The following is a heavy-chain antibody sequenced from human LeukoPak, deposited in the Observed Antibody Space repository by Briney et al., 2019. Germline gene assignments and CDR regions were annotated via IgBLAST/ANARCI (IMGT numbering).Heavy chain of an antibody. D-gene: IGHD3-10*01. V-gene: IGHV1-46*03. CDR3: ARDRGSGSYYVYFDY. CDR2: INPSGGST. CDR1: GYTFTSYY. J-gene: IGHJ4*02. Sequence: GASVKVSCKASGYTFTSYYMHWVRQAPGQGLEWMGLINPSGGSTSYAQKFQGRVTMTRDTSTSTVYMELSSLRSEDTAVYYCARDRGSGSYYVYFDYWGQGTLVTVSS.